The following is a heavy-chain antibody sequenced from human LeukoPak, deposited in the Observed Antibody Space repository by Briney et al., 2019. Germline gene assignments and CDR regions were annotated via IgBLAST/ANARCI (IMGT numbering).Heavy chain of an antibody. Sequence: GASVKVSCKASGGTFSSYAISWVRQAPGQGLEWMGGIIPIFGTANYAQKFQGRVTITTDESTSTAYMELSSLRSEDTAVYYCANLGQTVNYDFWSGNPYNWFDPWGQGTLVTVSS. CDR2: IIPIFGTA. CDR1: GGTFSSYA. V-gene: IGHV1-69*05. J-gene: IGHJ5*02. D-gene: IGHD3-3*01. CDR3: ANLGQTVNYDFWSGNPYNWFDP.